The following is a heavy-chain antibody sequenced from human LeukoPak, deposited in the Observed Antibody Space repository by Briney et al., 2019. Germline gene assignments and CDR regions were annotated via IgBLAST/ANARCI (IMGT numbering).Heavy chain of an antibody. D-gene: IGHD5-18*01. CDR2: INTNTGNP. CDR3: ARDIGALRIQVPPDAFDI. V-gene: IGHV7-4-1*02. Sequence: ASVKVSCKASGYTFSSYAMNWVRQAPGQGLEWMGWINTNTGNPTYAQGFTGRFVFSLDTSVSTAYLQISSLKAEDTAVYYCARDIGALRIQVPPDAFDIWGQGTMVTVSS. J-gene: IGHJ3*02. CDR1: GYTFSSYA.